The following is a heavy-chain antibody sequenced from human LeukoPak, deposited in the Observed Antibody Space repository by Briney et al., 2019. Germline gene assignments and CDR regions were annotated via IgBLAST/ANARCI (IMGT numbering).Heavy chain of an antibody. CDR2: INHSGST. Sequence: SETLSLTCAVYGGSFSGYYWSWIRQPPGQGLEWIGEINHSGSTNYNPSLKSRVTISVDTSKNQFSLKLSSVTAADTAVYYCARGCHYDFWSGYRGSPTTYYFDYWGQGTLVTVSS. CDR1: GGSFSGYY. D-gene: IGHD3-3*01. V-gene: IGHV4-34*01. CDR3: ARGCHYDFWSGYRGSPTTYYFDY. J-gene: IGHJ4*02.